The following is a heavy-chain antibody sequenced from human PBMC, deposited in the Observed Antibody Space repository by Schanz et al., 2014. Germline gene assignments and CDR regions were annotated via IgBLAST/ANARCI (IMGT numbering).Heavy chain of an antibody. Sequence: QVQLQQWGAGLLKPSETLSLTCAVYGGSFSSNYWSWIRQPPGKGLEWIGEFNQSGTTNYNPALKGGVTMALNTSKNQISLKLRSVTAADTAVYYCAGGTRERLLVRSWQVAFDIWGQGTMVTVSS. D-gene: IGHD3-3*01. CDR1: GGSFSSNY. V-gene: IGHV4-34*02. CDR3: AGGTRERLLVRSWQVAFDI. CDR2: FNQSGTT. J-gene: IGHJ3*02.